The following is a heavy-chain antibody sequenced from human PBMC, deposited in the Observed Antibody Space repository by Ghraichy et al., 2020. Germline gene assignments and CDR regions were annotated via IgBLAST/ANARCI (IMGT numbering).Heavy chain of an antibody. CDR3: TKTMVTGFDY. CDR1: DFTVTNAW. D-gene: IGHD4/OR15-4a*01. V-gene: IGHV3-15*07. Sequence: ETLSLTCAAADFTVTNAWMNWVRQTPGKGLEWVGRIKSKTNGGTTDYAAPVKGRFTISRDDSKNTLYLQMNSLKIEDTAVYYCTKTMVTGFDYWGQGTLVTVSS. J-gene: IGHJ4*02. CDR2: IKSKTNGGTT.